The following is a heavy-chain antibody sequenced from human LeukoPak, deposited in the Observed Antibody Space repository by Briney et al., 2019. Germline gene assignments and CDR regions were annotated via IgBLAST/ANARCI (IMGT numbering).Heavy chain of an antibody. CDR1: GGSISSYY. J-gene: IGHJ4*02. D-gene: IGHD3-10*01. Sequence: PSETLSLTCTVSGGSISSYYWSWTRQPAGKGLEWIGRIYTSGSTNYNPSLKSRVTMPVDTSKNQFSLKLSSVTAADTAVYYCARGGYYYGSGSLEFDYWGQGTLVTVSS. CDR2: IYTSGST. CDR3: ARGGYYYGSGSLEFDY. V-gene: IGHV4-4*07.